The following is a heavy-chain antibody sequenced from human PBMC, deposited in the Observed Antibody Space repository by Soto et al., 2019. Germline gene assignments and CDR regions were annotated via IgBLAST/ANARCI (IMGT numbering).Heavy chain of an antibody. CDR2: IIPILGIA. D-gene: IGHD3-10*01. V-gene: IGHV1-69*02. Sequence: QVQLVQSGAEVKKPGSSVKVSCKASGGTFSSYTISWVRQAPGQGLEWMGRIIPILGIANYAQKFQGRVTLTAHKATSTAYMALSSLRSEDTAVYYCARFRGSYGMDVWGQGTTVTVSS. CDR3: ARFRGSYGMDV. J-gene: IGHJ6*02. CDR1: GGTFSSYT.